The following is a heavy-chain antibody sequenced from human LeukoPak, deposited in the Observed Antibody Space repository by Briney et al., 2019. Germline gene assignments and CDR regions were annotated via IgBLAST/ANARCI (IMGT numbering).Heavy chain of an antibody. Sequence: KFGESLKISCTGSRYRFTDYWIGWVRQMPGKGLEWIGIIYPGDSDTRYSPSFQGQVTISADKSISTAYLQWSALKASDTAKYYCARLGYCSSTSCKRGGLDYWGQGTLVTVSS. V-gene: IGHV5-51*01. CDR2: IYPGDSDT. CDR1: RYRFTDYW. D-gene: IGHD2-2*03. CDR3: ARLGYCSSTSCKRGGLDY. J-gene: IGHJ4*02.